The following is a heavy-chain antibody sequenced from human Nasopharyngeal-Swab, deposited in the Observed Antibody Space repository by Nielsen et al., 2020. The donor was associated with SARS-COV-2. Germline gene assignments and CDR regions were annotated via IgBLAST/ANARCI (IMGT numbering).Heavy chain of an antibody. J-gene: IGHJ4*02. Sequence: GGSLRLSCAASGFTFSSFGMNWVRQAPGTGLEWVALISYDGGSTYYADSVKGRFTISRDYSKNTVYLQMNGLSVEDTAMYFCAIGGAYCSTTSCFAHWGQGTLVTVSS. CDR2: ISYDGGST. V-gene: IGHV3-30*03. D-gene: IGHD2-2*01. CDR1: GFTFSSFG. CDR3: AIGGAYCSTTSCFAH.